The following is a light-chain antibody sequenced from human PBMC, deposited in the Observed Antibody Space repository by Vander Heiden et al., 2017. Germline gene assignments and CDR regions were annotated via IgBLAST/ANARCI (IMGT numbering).Light chain of an antibody. CDR1: QSVLYSSNNKNY. J-gene: IGKJ4*01. V-gene: IGKV4-1*01. Sequence: DIVMTQAAGSLAVPLAESATIDCKSSQSVLYSSNNKNYLAWYQQKPGQPPKLLIYWASTRESGVPDRFSGSGSGTDFTLTISSLQAEDVAVYYCQQYYSTPLTFGGGTKVEIK. CDR2: WAS. CDR3: QQYYSTPLT.